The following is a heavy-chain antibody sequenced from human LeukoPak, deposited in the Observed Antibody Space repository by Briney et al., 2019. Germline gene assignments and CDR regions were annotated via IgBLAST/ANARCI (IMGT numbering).Heavy chain of an antibody. Sequence: SETLSLTCAVYGGSFSGYYWSWIREPPGKGLEWIREINHSGSTNYNPSLKSRVTISVDTSKNQFSLKLSSVTAADTAVYYCARGLYYYGSSGYYYFDYWGQGTLVTVSS. CDR1: GGSFSGYY. CDR2: INHSGST. CDR3: ARGLYYYGSSGYYYFDY. D-gene: IGHD3-22*01. J-gene: IGHJ4*02. V-gene: IGHV4-34*01.